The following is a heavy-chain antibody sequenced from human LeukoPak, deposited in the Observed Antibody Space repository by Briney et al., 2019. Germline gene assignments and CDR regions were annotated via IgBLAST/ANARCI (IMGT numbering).Heavy chain of an antibody. CDR2: ISYDGSNK. J-gene: IGHJ6*02. D-gene: IGHD3-10*01. CDR3: AKDLVTMVRGVIIFPYYYYGMDV. V-gene: IGHV3-30-3*01. Sequence: GGSLRLSCAASGFTFSSYALHWVRQAPGKGLEWVAVISYDGSNKYYADSVKGRFTISRDNSKNTLYLQMNSLRAEDTAVYYCAKDLVTMVRGVIIFPYYYYGMDVWGQGTTVTVSS. CDR1: GFTFSSYA.